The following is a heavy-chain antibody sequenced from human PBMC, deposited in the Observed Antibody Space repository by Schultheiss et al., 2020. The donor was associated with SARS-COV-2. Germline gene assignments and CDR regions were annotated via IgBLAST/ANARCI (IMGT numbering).Heavy chain of an antibody. V-gene: IGHV3-74*01. CDR2: INSDGSST. D-gene: IGHD3-3*01. J-gene: IGHJ6*02. CDR1: GFTFSSYS. CDR3: ARDQLRFLEWLSTGIVYYYGMDV. Sequence: AGSLRLSCVASGFTFSSYSMNWVRQAPGKGLVWVSRINSDGSSTSYADSVKGRFTISRDNAKNTLYLQMNSLRAEDTAVYYCARDQLRFLEWLSTGIVYYYGMDVWGQGTTVTVSS.